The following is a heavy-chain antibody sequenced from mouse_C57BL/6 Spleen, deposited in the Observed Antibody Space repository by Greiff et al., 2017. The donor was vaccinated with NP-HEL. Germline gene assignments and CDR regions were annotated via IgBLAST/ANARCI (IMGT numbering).Heavy chain of an antibody. CDR1: GFTFSSYA. D-gene: IGHD4-1*01. Sequence: DVQLVESGGGLVKPGGSLKLSCAASGFTFSSYAMSWVRQTPEKRLEWVATISDGGSYTYYPDNVKGRFTISRDNAKNNLYLQMSHLKSEDTAMYYCARDPGTRGFDYWGQGTTLTVSS. V-gene: IGHV5-4*01. CDR3: ARDPGTRGFDY. J-gene: IGHJ2*01. CDR2: ISDGGSYT.